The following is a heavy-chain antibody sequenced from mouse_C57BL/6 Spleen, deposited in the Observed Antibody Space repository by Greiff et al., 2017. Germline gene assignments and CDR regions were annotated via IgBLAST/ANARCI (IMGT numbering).Heavy chain of an antibody. CDR3: ASSGGSGYVLFDY. Sequence: QVQLKESGAELVKPGASVKISCKASGYAFSSYWMNWVKQRPGKGLEWIGQIYPGDGDTNYNGKFKGKATLTADKSSSTAYMQLSSLTSEDSAVYFCASSGGSGYVLFDYWGQGTTLTVSS. CDR2: IYPGDGDT. V-gene: IGHV1-80*01. CDR1: GYAFSSYW. J-gene: IGHJ2*01. D-gene: IGHD3-2*02.